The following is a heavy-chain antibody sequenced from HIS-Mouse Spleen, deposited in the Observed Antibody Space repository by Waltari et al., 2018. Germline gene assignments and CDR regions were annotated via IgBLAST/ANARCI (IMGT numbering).Heavy chain of an antibody. J-gene: IGHJ4*02. CDR3: ATVGPGSTMVRGVRLDY. CDR2: FDPEDGET. D-gene: IGHD3-10*01. V-gene: IGHV1-24*01. Sequence: QVQLVQSGAEVKKPGASVKVSCKVSGYTLTELSMHWVRQAPGKGLEWMGGFDPEDGETIYAQKFQGRVTMTEDTSKDAAYMELSSLRSEDTTVYYCATVGPGSTMVRGVRLDYWGQGTLVTVSS. CDR1: GYTLTELS.